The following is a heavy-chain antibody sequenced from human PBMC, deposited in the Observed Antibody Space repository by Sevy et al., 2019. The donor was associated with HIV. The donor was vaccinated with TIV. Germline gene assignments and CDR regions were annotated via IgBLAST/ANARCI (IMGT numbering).Heavy chain of an antibody. Sequence: SETLSLTCTVSGGSISSYYWSWIRQPAGKGLEGIGRIYTSGSTNYNPSLKSRVTMSVDTSKNQFSLKLSSVTAADTAVYYCARGPLIAARYNWFDPWGQGTLVTVSS. J-gene: IGHJ5*02. CDR3: ARGPLIAARYNWFDP. CDR2: IYTSGST. CDR1: GGSISSYY. V-gene: IGHV4-4*07. D-gene: IGHD6-6*01.